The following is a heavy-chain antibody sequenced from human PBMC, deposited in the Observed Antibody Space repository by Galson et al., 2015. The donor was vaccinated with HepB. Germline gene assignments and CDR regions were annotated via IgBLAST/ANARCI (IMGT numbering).Heavy chain of an antibody. D-gene: IGHD3-10*01. V-gene: IGHV7-4-1*02. CDR2: INTNTGNP. CDR3: ARDRKDYYGSGSGTDY. Sequence: SVKVSCKASGYTSTSYAMNWVRQAPGQGLEWMGWINTNTGNPTYAQGFTGRFVFSLDTSVSTAYLQISSLKAEDTAVYYCARDRKDYYGSGSGTDYWGQGTLVTVSS. J-gene: IGHJ4*02. CDR1: GYTSTSYA.